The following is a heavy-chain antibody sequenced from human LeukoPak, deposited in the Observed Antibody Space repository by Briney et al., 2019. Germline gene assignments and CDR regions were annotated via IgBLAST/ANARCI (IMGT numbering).Heavy chain of an antibody. D-gene: IGHD3-3*02. V-gene: IGHV3-7*01. Sequence: GGSLRLSCVASGFTFSSYWMSWVRQAPGKGLEWVANIKQDGSENFYVDSVKGRFTISRDNAKNSLYLQMNSLRAEDTAVYYCARISMSGINYYYYYMDVWGKGTTVTISS. CDR3: ARISMSGINYYYYYMDV. CDR1: GFTFSSYW. CDR2: IKQDGSEN. J-gene: IGHJ6*03.